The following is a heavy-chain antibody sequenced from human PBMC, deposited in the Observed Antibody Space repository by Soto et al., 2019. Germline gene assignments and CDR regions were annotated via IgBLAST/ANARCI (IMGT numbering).Heavy chain of an antibody. Sequence: QLQLQESGPGLVKPSETLSLTCTVSGGSISSSSYYWGWIRQPPGKGLEWIGRIYYSGSTYYNPSLKSRVTISVDTSKTQFSLKLSYVTAADTAVYYCAREDRGIDSDQGHYYYGMDVWGQGTTVTVSS. CDR3: AREDRGIDSDQGHYYYGMDV. D-gene: IGHD5-18*01. J-gene: IGHJ6*02. V-gene: IGHV4-39*02. CDR2: IYYSGST. CDR1: GGSISSSSYY.